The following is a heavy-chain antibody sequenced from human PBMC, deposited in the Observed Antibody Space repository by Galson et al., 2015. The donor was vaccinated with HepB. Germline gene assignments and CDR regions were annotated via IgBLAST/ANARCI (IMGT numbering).Heavy chain of an antibody. J-gene: IGHJ4*02. CDR3: AHTIVVVPAATPYFDY. V-gene: IGHV2-5*02. CDR2: IYWDDDK. Sequence: PALVKPTQTLTLTCTSSGFSLSTSGVGVGWIRQPPGKALEWLALIYWDDDKRYSPSLKSRLTITKDTSKNQVVLTMTNMDPVDTATYYRAHTIVVVPAATPYFDYWGQGTLVTVSS. CDR1: GFSLSTSGVG. D-gene: IGHD2-2*02.